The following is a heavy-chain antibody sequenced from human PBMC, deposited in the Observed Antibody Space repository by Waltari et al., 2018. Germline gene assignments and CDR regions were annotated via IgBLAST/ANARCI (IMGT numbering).Heavy chain of an antibody. V-gene: IGHV3-23*01. J-gene: IGHJ5*02. CDR2: INGYGDKT. D-gene: IGHD3-22*01. CDR1: GFIFNNYA. CDR3: AKAHFYDTSGYIEH. Sequence: EVQVLESGGGLVQPGGSLRLTCVASGFIFNNYAINWVRQVPGKGREGGSGINGYGDKTYYADSVKGRFTLSRDNSRNTLSLQMNSLRAEDTAVYYCAKAHFYDTSGYIEHWGQGTLVTVSS.